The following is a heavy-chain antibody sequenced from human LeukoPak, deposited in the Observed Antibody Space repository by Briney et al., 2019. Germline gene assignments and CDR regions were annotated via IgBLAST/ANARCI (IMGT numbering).Heavy chain of an antibody. CDR2: ISSSGSTI. CDR3: ARVVLYAFDI. J-gene: IGHJ3*02. D-gene: IGHD2-8*01. Sequence: GGSLRLSCAASGFTFSSYEMNWVRPAPGTGPERVSYISSSGSTIYYADSVKGRFTISRDNAKNSLYLQMNSLRAEDTAVYYCARVVLYAFDIWGQGTMVTVSS. CDR1: GFTFSSYE. V-gene: IGHV3-48*03.